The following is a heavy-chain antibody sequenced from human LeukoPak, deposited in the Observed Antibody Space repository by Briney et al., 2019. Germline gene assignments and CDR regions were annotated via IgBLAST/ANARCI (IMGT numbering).Heavy chain of an antibody. Sequence: PSETLSLTCVVYGGSFSGYYWSWIRQPPGKGLEWIGEINHSGSTNYNPSLKSRVTISVDTSKNQFSLKLSSVTAADTAVYYCARVVVRSLAGFDPWGQGTLVTVSS. CDR2: INHSGST. V-gene: IGHV4-34*01. D-gene: IGHD3-10*01. J-gene: IGHJ5*02. CDR1: GGSFSGYY. CDR3: ARVVVRSLAGFDP.